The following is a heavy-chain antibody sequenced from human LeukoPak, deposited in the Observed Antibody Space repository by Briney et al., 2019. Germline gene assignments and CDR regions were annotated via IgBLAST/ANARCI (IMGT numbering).Heavy chain of an antibody. Sequence: GGSLRLSCAASGFTFSSYSMNWVRQAPGKGLEWVSSISSSSSYIYYADSVKGRFTISRDNAKNSLYLQMNSLRAEDTAVYYCARAGAAAGHDAFDIWGQGTMVTVPS. D-gene: IGHD6-13*01. CDR3: ARAGAAAGHDAFDI. J-gene: IGHJ3*02. CDR2: ISSSSSYI. CDR1: GFTFSSYS. V-gene: IGHV3-21*01.